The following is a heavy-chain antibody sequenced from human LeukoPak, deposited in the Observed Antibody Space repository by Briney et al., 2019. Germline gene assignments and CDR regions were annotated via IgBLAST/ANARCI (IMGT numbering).Heavy chain of an antibody. CDR3: ALTGDLFDY. J-gene: IGHJ4*02. V-gene: IGHV1-2*02. CDR2: INTTTGGT. Sequence: ASVKVSCKASGYTFTGYYMHWVRQAPGQGLEWVGWINTTTGGTNYAQKFQGRVTVTRDTSISTAYMELASLRSDDTAVYYCALTGDLFDYWGQGTLVTVSS. CDR1: GYTFTGYY. D-gene: IGHD7-27*01.